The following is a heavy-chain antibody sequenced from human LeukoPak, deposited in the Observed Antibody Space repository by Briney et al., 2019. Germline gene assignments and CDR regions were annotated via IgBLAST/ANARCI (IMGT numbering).Heavy chain of an antibody. CDR2: INYSGST. J-gene: IGHJ4*02. CDR1: AGSISSSY. D-gene: IGHD4-11*01. V-gene: IGHV4-59*08. Sequence: SETLSLTCTVSAGSISSSYWSWIRQPPGKGLEWIGHINYSGSTNYNPSLKSRVTISVDTSKNQFSLKLNSVTAADTAVYYCARQGPLTTAVTTRTNPFDYWGQGTLVTVSS. CDR3: ARQGPLTTAVTTRTNPFDY.